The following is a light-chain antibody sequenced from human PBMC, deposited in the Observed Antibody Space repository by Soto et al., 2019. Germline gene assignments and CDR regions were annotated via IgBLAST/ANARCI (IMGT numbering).Light chain of an antibody. CDR3: QQSYSTPRT. Sequence: DIQMTQSPSSLSASVGSRVTITCRAGQSISNYLNWYQQKPGKAPKLLIYAASSLQSEVPSRFSGSGSGTDFTLTISSLQPEDVATYYCQQSYSTPRTFGQGTKLVIK. CDR1: QSISNY. V-gene: IGKV1-39*01. CDR2: AAS. J-gene: IGKJ2*01.